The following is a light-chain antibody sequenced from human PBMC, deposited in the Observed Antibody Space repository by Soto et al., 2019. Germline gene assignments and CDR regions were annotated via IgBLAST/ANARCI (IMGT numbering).Light chain of an antibody. V-gene: IGKV1-33*01. CDR3: QQHDDLPLL. Sequence: IRMTHSPSSFSASTGDRVYITCRASQDISHYLNWYQQKPAKALKLLIYDASNLHPGVPARFRGSGTGTEFCIKKESLQPEDVTTVFFQQHDDLPLLFGPGTRLEIK. CDR1: QDISHY. CDR2: DAS. J-gene: IGKJ1*01.